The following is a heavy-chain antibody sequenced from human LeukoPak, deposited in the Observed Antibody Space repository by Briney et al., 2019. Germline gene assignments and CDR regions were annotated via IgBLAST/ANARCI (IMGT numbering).Heavy chain of an antibody. Sequence: PGRSQRLCCAASGFTFSNHSMNWDRQAPGKGLERVSYISSSSSTIYYADSVKGRFTISRDNAKNALYLQMNSLRAEDTAVYYCARDYYDSTGYYQSNHWGQGTLVTVSS. CDR2: ISSSSSTI. CDR1: GFTFSNHS. V-gene: IGHV3-48*01. J-gene: IGHJ5*02. CDR3: ARDYYDSTGYYQSNH. D-gene: IGHD3-22*01.